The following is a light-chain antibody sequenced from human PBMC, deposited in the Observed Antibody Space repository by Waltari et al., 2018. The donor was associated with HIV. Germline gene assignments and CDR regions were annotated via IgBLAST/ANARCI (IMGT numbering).Light chain of an antibody. V-gene: IGKV1-39*01. Sequence: DIQMTQSPSSLSASVGDRVSVNCRASQSITKYLNWYQQRPGQAPKLLIYSASSLQSGDPSRFGGSGSGTDFTLTITSLQPEDFAIYYCQQSSSTPWTFGQGTRVEIK. J-gene: IGKJ1*01. CDR2: SAS. CDR3: QQSSSTPWT. CDR1: QSITKY.